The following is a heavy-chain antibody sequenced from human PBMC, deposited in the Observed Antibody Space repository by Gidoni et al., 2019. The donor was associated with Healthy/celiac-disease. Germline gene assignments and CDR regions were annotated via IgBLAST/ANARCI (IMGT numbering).Heavy chain of an antibody. J-gene: IGHJ6*02. CDR3: ARVLSGDYVGYYYDYGMDV. Sequence: EVQLVESGGGLVQPGGSLRRSCAASGFTFSSSSMNWVRQAPGKGLEWVSYISSSSSTIYYADSVKGRFTISRDNAKNSLYLQMNSLRAEDTAVYYCARVLSGDYVGYYYDYGMDVWGQGTTVTVSS. D-gene: IGHD4-17*01. V-gene: IGHV3-48*01. CDR2: ISSSSSTI. CDR1: GFTFSSSS.